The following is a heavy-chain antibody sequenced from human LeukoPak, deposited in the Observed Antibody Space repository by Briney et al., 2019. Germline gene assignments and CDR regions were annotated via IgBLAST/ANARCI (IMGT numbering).Heavy chain of an antibody. D-gene: IGHD2-15*01. J-gene: IGHJ4*02. V-gene: IGHV5-51*01. Sequence: SGESLKISCKGSGYSFTSYWIGWVRQMPGKGLEWMGIIYPGDSDTRYSPSFQGQVTISADKSISTAYLQWSSLKASDTAMYYCARLLGVVVAATPFDYWGQGTLVTVSS. CDR2: IYPGDSDT. CDR3: ARLLGVVVAATPFDY. CDR1: GYSFTSYW.